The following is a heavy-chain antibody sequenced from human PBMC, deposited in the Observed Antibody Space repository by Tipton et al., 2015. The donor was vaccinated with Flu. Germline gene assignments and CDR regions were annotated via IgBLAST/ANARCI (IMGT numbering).Heavy chain of an antibody. CDR1: GYSFTSYW. V-gene: IGHV5-51*01. CDR2: IYPGDSDT. D-gene: IGHD6-6*01. CDR3: ARSTGIAARPSFYYYYGMDV. Sequence: VQLVQSGAEVKKPGESLKISCKGSGYSFTSYWIGWVRQMPGKGLEWMGIIYPGDSDTRYSPSFQGQVTISADKSISTAYLQWSSLKASDPAMYYFARSTGIAARPSFYYYYGMDVWGQGTTVTVSS. J-gene: IGHJ6*02.